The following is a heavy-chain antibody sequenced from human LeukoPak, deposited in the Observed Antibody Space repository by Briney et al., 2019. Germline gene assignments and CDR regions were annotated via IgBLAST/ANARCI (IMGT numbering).Heavy chain of an antibody. D-gene: IGHD4-17*01. V-gene: IGHV4-61*03. CDR1: GGSISSGYY. Sequence: SETLSLTCTVSGGSISSGYYWTWIRQPPGKGLEWIGYISYIGSTNYNPSLKSRVTISVDTSKNRFSLKLSSVTAADTAVYYCARDQATVTKGFDIWGQGTVVTVSS. CDR2: ISYIGST. CDR3: ARDQATVTKGFDI. J-gene: IGHJ3*02.